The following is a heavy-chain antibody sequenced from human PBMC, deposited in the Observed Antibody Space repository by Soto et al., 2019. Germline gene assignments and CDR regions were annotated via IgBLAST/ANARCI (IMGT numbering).Heavy chain of an antibody. CDR2: INPNSGGT. V-gene: IGHV1-2*04. J-gene: IGHJ3*02. CDR1: GYTFTGYY. CDR3: ARGDYYDSSGYYYSCYAFDI. Sequence: GASVKVSCKASGYTFTGYYMHWVRQAPGQGLEWMGWINPNSGGTNYAQKFQGWVTMTRDTSISTAYMELSRLRSDDTAVYYCARGDYYDSSGYYYSCYAFDIWGQGTMVTVSS. D-gene: IGHD3-22*01.